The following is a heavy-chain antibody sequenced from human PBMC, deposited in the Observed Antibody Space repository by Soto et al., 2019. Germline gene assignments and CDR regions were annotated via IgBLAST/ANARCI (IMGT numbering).Heavy chain of an antibody. CDR2: INPSGGST. Sequence: QVQLVQSGAEVKKPGASVKVSCKASGYTFTSYYMHWVRQAPGQGLEWMGIINPSGGSTSYAQKFQGRVTMTRDTSTSTVYMGLSSLRSEETAVYYCARVAQYPKPTVTRYNNWFDPWGQGTLVTVSS. D-gene: IGHD4-17*01. CDR3: ARVAQYPKPTVTRYNNWFDP. J-gene: IGHJ5*02. CDR1: GYTFTSYY. V-gene: IGHV1-46*03.